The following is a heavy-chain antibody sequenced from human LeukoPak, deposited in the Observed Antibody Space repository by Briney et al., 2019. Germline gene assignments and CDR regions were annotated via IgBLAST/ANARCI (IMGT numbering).Heavy chain of an antibody. Sequence: GGSLRLSCAASGFTFSSASMAWVRQAPGKGLEWVGHLNSKGAGGTVDYAASVRDRFTISRDDSENTLYLQMNSLRTEDTAVYYCLTSGLSLWGQGTQVTVSS. J-gene: IGHJ4*02. CDR3: LTSGLSL. CDR2: LNSKGAGGTV. D-gene: IGHD2/OR15-2a*01. V-gene: IGHV3-15*01. CDR1: GFTFSSAS.